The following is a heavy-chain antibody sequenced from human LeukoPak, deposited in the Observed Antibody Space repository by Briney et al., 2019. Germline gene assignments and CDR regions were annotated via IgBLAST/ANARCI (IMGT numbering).Heavy chain of an antibody. CDR1: GFTFSSFS. D-gene: IGHD6-19*01. CDR2: ISSSSSTI. CDR3: TISSGWSKVYYYGMDV. J-gene: IGHJ6*02. V-gene: IGHV3-48*02. Sequence: PGGSLRLSCAASGFTFSSFSMNWVRQAPGKGLEWVSYISSSSSTIYYADSVKGRFTISRDNAKNSLYLQMNSLRDEDTAVYYCTISSGWSKVYYYGMDVWGQGTTVTVSS.